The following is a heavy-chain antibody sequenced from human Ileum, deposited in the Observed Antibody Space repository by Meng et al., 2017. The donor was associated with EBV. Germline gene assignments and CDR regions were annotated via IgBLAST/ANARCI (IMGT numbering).Heavy chain of an antibody. CDR1: GFSISTTGTG. D-gene: IGHD6-19*01. CDR3: AHRDNITMAGANFEY. V-gene: IGHV2-5*01. CDR2: CYWNDDG. J-gene: IGHJ4*02. Sequence: QSTLKGAVPTLRIPTPILTLTRTLSGFSISTTGTGIHWVLQPPGKALEWLALCYWNDDGRYSPFLRSRLTINKDTAKNQLVLRMTNIDPEDTATNYFAHRDNITMAGANFEYWGQGTLVTVSS.